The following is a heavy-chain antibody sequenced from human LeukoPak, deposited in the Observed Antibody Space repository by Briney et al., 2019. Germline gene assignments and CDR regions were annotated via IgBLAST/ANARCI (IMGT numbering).Heavy chain of an antibody. CDR1: GFTFSSYA. CDR2: INHSGYT. CDR3: TRAVAGHPD. V-gene: IGHV4-34*01. D-gene: IGHD6-19*01. J-gene: IGHJ4*02. Sequence: PGGSLRLSCAASGFTFSSYAMSWVRQSPTQGLEWIGEINHSGYTNYNPSLKSRVTMSIDTSKNQFSLKLTSVTAADAGVYYCTRAVAGHPDWGQGTLVTVSS.